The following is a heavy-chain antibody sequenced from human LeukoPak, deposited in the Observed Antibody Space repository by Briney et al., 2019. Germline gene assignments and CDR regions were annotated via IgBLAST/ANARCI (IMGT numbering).Heavy chain of an antibody. V-gene: IGHV3-30*02. CDR2: IRDDGSDK. J-gene: IGHJ1*01. D-gene: IGHD4-11*01. CDR3: ATYSILNAREFRY. Sequence: GGSLRLSCAASGFTFSTYGMHWVRQAPGKGLEWVAFIRDDGSDKYYADSVKGRFTISRDNAKNSVYLQMNSLGADDTAVYYCATYSILNAREFRYWGQGTLVTVTS. CDR1: GFTFSTYG.